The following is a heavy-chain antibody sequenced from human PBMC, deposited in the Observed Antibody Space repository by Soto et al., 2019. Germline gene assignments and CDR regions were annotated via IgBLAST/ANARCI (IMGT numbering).Heavy chain of an antibody. CDR3: ARDLRMGIAVAGTFWFDP. J-gene: IGHJ5*02. CDR2: ISYDGSNK. D-gene: IGHD6-19*01. CDR1: GFTFSSYA. Sequence: GGSLRLSFAASGFTFSSYAMPWVRQAPGKGLEWVAVISYDGSNKYYADSVKGRFTISRDNSKNTLYLQMNSLRAEDTAVYYCARDLRMGIAVAGTFWFDPGGQGTLVTVSS. V-gene: IGHV3-30-3*01.